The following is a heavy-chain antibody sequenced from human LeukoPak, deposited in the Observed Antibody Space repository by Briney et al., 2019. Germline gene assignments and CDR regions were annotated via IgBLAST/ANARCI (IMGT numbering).Heavy chain of an antibody. CDR3: ASYYDSSGYLFDY. CDR2: IRYDGSNK. Sequence: GGSLRLSCAASGFTFSSYGMHWVRQAPGKGLEWVAFIRYDGSNKYYADSVKGRFTISRDNSKNTLYLQMNSLRAEDTAVYYCASYYDSSGYLFDYWGQGTLVTVSS. CDR1: GFTFSSYG. V-gene: IGHV3-30*02. D-gene: IGHD3-22*01. J-gene: IGHJ4*02.